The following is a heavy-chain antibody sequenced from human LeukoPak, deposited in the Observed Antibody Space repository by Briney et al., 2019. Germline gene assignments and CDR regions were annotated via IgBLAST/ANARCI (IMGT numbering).Heavy chain of an antibody. CDR3: ARGGLILTLTYYYYGMDV. V-gene: IGHV1-69*04. CDR2: IIPILGIA. J-gene: IGHJ6*02. D-gene: IGHD3-9*01. Sequence: SVKVSCKASGGTFSSYAISWVRQAPGQGLEWMGRIIPILGIANYAQKFQGRVTITADKSTSTAYMELSSLRSEDTAVYYCARGGLILTLTYYYYGMDVWGQGTTVTVSS. CDR1: GGTFSSYA.